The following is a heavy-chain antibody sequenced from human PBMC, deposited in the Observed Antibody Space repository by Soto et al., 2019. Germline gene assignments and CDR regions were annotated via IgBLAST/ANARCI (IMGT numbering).Heavy chain of an antibody. D-gene: IGHD3-22*01. CDR2: ISYDGSNK. CDR1: GFTFSSYA. V-gene: IGHV3-30-3*01. Sequence: GGSLRLSCAASGFTFSSYAMHWVRQAPGKGLEWVAVISYDGSNKYYADSVKGRFTISRDNSKNTLYLQMNSLRAEDTAVYYCARGRYYYDSSGWFDPWGQGTLVTVSS. CDR3: ARGRYYYDSSGWFDP. J-gene: IGHJ5*02.